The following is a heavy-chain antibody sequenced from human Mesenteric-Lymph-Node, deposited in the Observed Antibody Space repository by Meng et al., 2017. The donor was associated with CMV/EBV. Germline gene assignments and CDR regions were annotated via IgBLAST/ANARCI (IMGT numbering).Heavy chain of an antibody. CDR3: AKVVAPTIFGVVGVDH. CDR1: GFTFRNNY. CDR2: ISGTGYIT. J-gene: IGHJ4*02. D-gene: IGHD3-3*01. V-gene: IGHV3-23*01. Sequence: GGPLRLSCTASGFTFRNNYMSWVRQAPGKGLEWVSDISGTGYITHFADSVKGRFTITRDDSKNTLYLQMHSLRAEDTAVYYCAKVVAPTIFGVVGVDHWGRGTLVTVSS.